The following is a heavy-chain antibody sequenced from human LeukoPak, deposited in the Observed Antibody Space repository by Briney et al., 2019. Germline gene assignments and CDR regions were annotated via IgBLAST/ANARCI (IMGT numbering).Heavy chain of an antibody. Sequence: PSETLSLTCTVSGGSISSSSYYWGWIRQPPGKGLEWIGSIYYSGSTYYNTSLKSRVTISVDTSKNQFSLKLSSVTAADTAVYYCARGRGGDTTYYYDSSGYPDYWGQGTLVTVSS. CDR1: GGSISSSSYY. CDR2: IYYSGST. D-gene: IGHD3-22*01. V-gene: IGHV4-39*07. J-gene: IGHJ4*02. CDR3: ARGRGGDTTYYYDSSGYPDY.